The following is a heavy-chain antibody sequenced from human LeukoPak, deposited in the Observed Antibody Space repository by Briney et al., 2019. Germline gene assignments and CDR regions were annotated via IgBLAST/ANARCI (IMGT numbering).Heavy chain of an antibody. CDR2: INHSGST. D-gene: IGHD3-10*01. CDR1: GGSFSGYC. Sequence: SETLSLTCAVYGGSFSGYCWSWIRQPPGKGLEWIGEINHSGSTNYNPSLKSRVTISVDTSKNQFSLKLSSVTAADTAVYYCARGRYYGSGNYYYYGMDVWGQGTTVTVSS. V-gene: IGHV4-34*01. CDR3: ARGRYYGSGNYYYYGMDV. J-gene: IGHJ6*02.